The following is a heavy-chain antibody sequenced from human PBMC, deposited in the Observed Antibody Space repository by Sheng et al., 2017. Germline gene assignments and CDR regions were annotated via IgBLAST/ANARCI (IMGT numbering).Heavy chain of an antibody. V-gene: IGHV1-69*01. J-gene: IGHJ6*02. D-gene: IGHD6-19*01. CDR3: ASMAVAGTYMQYYYYYGMDV. CDR2: IIPIFGTA. CDR1: GGTFSSYA. Sequence: QVQLVQSGAEVKKPGSSVKVSCKDSGGTFSSYAISWVRQAPGQGLEWMGGIIPIFGTANYAQKFQGRVTITADESTSTAYMELSSLRSEDTAVYYCASMAVAGTYMQYYYYYGMDVWDQGP.